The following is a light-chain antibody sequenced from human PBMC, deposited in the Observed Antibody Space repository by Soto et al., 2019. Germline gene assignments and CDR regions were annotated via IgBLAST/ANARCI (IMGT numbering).Light chain of an antibody. J-gene: IGLJ1*01. CDR3: SSYTTISTFV. Sequence: QSVLTQPASVSGSPGQSITISCTGTSSDVGGYNSVSWYQQHPGKAPKLLIYDVSDRPSGVSNRFSGSKSGNTASLTISGLQAEDEADYYCSSYTTISTFVFGTGTKVTLL. V-gene: IGLV2-14*01. CDR2: DVS. CDR1: SSDVGGYNS.